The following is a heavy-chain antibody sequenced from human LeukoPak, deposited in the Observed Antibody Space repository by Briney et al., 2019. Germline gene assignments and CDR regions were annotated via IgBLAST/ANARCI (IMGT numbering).Heavy chain of an antibody. CDR1: GFTFSSYG. J-gene: IGHJ5*02. CDR2: IRYDGSNK. D-gene: IGHD3-22*01. V-gene: IGHV3-30*02. Sequence: GGSLRRSCAASGFTFSSYGMHWVRQAPGKGLEGVAFIRYDGSNKYYADSVKGRFTISRDNSKNTLYLQRNSLRAEDTAVYYCARGEDSSGHRNWLDPWGQGTLVTVSS. CDR3: ARGEDSSGHRNWLDP.